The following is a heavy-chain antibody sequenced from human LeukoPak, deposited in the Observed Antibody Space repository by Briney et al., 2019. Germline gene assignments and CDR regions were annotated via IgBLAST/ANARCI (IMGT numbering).Heavy chain of an antibody. CDR2: IIPIFGTA. V-gene: IGHV1-69*06. D-gene: IGHD3-10*01. CDR1: GGTFSSYA. J-gene: IGHJ4*02. Sequence: GASVKVSCKASGGTFSSYAISWVRQAPGQGLEWMGGIIPIFGTANYAQKFQGSVTITADKSTSTAYMELSSLRSEDTAVYYCATAMVRGVMGYFDYWGQGTLVTVSS. CDR3: ATAMVRGVMGYFDY.